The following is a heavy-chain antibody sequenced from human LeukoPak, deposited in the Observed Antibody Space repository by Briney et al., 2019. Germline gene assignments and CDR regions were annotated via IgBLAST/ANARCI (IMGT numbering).Heavy chain of an antibody. CDR2: IYYSGST. Sequence: PSETLSLTCTVSGDSITTYYWSWIRQPPGKGLEWIGSIYYSGSTNYNPSLKGRVTISLDTSKNQFSLKVSSVTAADTAVYYCARALTPGYCSGGACSYFDYWGQGTLVTVSS. CDR1: GDSITTYY. J-gene: IGHJ4*02. D-gene: IGHD2-15*01. CDR3: ARALTPGYCSGGACSYFDY. V-gene: IGHV4-59*01.